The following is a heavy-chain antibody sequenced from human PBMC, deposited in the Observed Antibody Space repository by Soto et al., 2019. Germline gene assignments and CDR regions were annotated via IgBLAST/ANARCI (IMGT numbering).Heavy chain of an antibody. Sequence: SETLSLTCTVSGGSISSYYWSWIRQPPGKGLEWIGYIYYSGSTNYNPSLKSRVTISVDTSKNQFSLKLSSVTAADTAVYYCARHANSVGYYYMDVWGKGTTVTVSS. D-gene: IGHD1-7*01. J-gene: IGHJ6*03. CDR1: GGSISSYY. CDR3: ARHANSVGYYYMDV. V-gene: IGHV4-59*08. CDR2: IYYSGST.